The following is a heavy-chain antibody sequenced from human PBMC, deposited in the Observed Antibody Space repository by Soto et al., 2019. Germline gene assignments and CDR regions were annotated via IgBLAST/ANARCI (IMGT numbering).Heavy chain of an antibody. V-gene: IGHV1-69*04. CDR1: GGTFSSYT. J-gene: IGHJ6*02. Sequence: SVKVSCKASGGTFSSYTISWVRQAPGQGLEWMGRIIPILGIANYAQKFQGRVTITADKSTSTAYMELSSLRSEDTAVYYCARDLGYYDFWSGYRGGVDYYYGMDVWGQGTTVTVSS. CDR2: IIPILGIA. CDR3: ARDLGYYDFWSGYRGGVDYYYGMDV. D-gene: IGHD3-3*01.